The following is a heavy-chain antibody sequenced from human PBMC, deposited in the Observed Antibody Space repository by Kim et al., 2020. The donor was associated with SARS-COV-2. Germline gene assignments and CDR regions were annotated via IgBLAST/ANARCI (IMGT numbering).Heavy chain of an antibody. Sequence: GRFTISRDNAKNSLYLKMNSLRAEDTAVYYCARDADDYYDSSGYPYYFDYWGQGTLVTVSS. V-gene: IGHV3-11*06. D-gene: IGHD3-22*01. J-gene: IGHJ4*02. CDR3: ARDADDYYDSSGYPYYFDY.